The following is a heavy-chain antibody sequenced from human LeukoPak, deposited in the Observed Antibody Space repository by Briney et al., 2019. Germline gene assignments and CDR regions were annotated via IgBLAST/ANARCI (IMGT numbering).Heavy chain of an antibody. J-gene: IGHJ6*03. CDR2: INPSGGST. Sequence: GASVKVSCKASGYTFTSYYMHWVRQAPGQELEWMGIINPSGGSTSYAQKFQGRVTMTRDMSTSTVYMELSSLRSEDTAVYYCATDYYDSSAYQNYYMDVWGKGTTVTVSS. V-gene: IGHV1-46*01. D-gene: IGHD3-22*01. CDR1: GYTFTSYY. CDR3: ATDYYDSSAYQNYYMDV.